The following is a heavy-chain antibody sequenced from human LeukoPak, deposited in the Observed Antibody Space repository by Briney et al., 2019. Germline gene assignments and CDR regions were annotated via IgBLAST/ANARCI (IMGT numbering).Heavy chain of an antibody. CDR3: ASLGDIGYWFDP. V-gene: IGHV4-59*08. CDR1: GGSISTYY. Sequence: SETLSLTCTISGGSISTYYWSWIRQPPGKGLEWLGYIYYTGSTSYNPSLKSRVTMLLGTSKNQFSLKLTSVTAADTAVYYCASLGDIGYWFDPWGQGTLVTVSS. CDR2: IYYTGST. J-gene: IGHJ5*02. D-gene: IGHD3-10*01.